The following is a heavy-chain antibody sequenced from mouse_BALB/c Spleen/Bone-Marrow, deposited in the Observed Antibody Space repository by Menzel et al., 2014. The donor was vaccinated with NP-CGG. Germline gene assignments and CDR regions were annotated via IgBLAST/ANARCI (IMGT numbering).Heavy chain of an antibody. J-gene: IGHJ4*01. V-gene: IGHV2-2*02. D-gene: IGHD2-12*01. CDR2: VWTGGST. CDR1: GFSLTQYT. Sequence: LVESGPGLVQPSQSLSITCTVSGFSLTQYTIYWIRQSPGKGLEWLGVVWTGGSTDYNATFISRLTITKDNSKSQVFFKMTSLEPTDTAIYYCARNSDHYSLDYWGQGTSVTVSS. CDR3: ARNSDHYSLDY.